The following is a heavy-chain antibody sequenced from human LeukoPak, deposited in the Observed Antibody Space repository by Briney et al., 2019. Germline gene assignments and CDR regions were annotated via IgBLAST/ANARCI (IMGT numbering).Heavy chain of an antibody. Sequence: PSETLSLTCTVSGGSISSGGYYWSWIRQHPGKGLEWIGYIYYSGSTYYNPSLKSRVTISIDTSKNQFSLKLSSVTAADTAVYYCARRANTVPPYYFDYWGQGTLVTVSS. D-gene: IGHD4-11*01. V-gene: IGHV4-31*03. CDR3: ARRANTVPPYYFDY. CDR2: IYYSGST. J-gene: IGHJ4*02. CDR1: GGSISSGGYY.